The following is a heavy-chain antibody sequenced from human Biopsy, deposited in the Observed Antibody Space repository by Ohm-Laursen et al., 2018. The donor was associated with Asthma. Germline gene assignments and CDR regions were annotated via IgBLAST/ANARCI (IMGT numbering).Heavy chain of an antibody. CDR3: ARDFAIGSGSPFHF. V-gene: IGHV3-21*01. CDR2: ISGVSRYK. Sequence: SLRLSCTASGFDFIDYTMNWVRQAPGKGLEWVSSISGVSRYKYYSDSLRGRVTIPRDNAKRTLHLQMSSLRVEDTAVYFCARDFAIGSGSPFHFWGPGTLVTVSS. D-gene: IGHD3-10*01. CDR1: GFDFIDYT. J-gene: IGHJ4*01.